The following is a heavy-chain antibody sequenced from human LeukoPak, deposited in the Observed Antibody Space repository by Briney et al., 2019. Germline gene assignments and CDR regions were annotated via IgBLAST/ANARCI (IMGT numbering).Heavy chain of an antibody. D-gene: IGHD6-13*01. CDR2: ISYDGSNK. V-gene: IGHV3-30-3*01. CDR3: ARDAKSYSSSWYFKE. CDR1: GFTFSSYA. J-gene: IGHJ4*02. Sequence: GGSLRLSCAASGFTFSSYAMHWVRQAPGKGLEWVAVISYDGSNKYYADSVKGRFTISRDNSKNTLYLQMNCLRAEDTAVYYCARDAKSYSSSWYFKEWGQGTLVTVSS.